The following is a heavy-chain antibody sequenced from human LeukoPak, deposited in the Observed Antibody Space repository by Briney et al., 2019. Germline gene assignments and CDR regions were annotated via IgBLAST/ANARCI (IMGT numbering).Heavy chain of an antibody. Sequence: GGSLRLSCAASGFSFAGYALTWVRQAPGQGLEWVSGITGGGTSTYYADFVKGRLTISRDNSQNTVYLQMKSLRVEDTAVYYCAKTSGYYAYYSGMDVWGKGTTVTVSS. CDR1: GFSFAGYA. J-gene: IGHJ6*04. CDR3: AKTSGYYAYYSGMDV. CDR2: ITGGGTST. D-gene: IGHD5-12*01. V-gene: IGHV3-23*01.